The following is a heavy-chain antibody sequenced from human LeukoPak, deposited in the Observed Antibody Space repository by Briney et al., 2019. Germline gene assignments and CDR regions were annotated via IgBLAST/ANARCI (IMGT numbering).Heavy chain of an antibody. D-gene: IGHD3-10*01. CDR3: ARGPSSGIDY. Sequence: GASVKVSCKASGYTFTGCYIHWVRQAPGQGLEWMGWANPNSGGTHCAQKFQGRVTMTRDTSISTVYMELSSLRSDDTAIYYCARGPSSGIDYWGQGTLVTVPS. J-gene: IGHJ4*02. V-gene: IGHV1-2*02. CDR1: GYTFTGCY. CDR2: ANPNSGGT.